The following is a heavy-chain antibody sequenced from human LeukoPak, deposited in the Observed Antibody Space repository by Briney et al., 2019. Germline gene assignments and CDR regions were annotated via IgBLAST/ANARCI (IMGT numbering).Heavy chain of an antibody. J-gene: IGHJ4*02. D-gene: IGHD5-24*01. CDR1: GYTFAGYY. V-gene: IGHV1-2*02. CDR2: IIPHSGGT. Sequence: ASVKVSCKASGYTFAGYYIHWVRQAPGRGLEWMGWIIPHSGGTNYAQKFQDRVTMTRDTSISTAYMELSRLRSDDTAVYYCARDGGDGYNPDRPTDWGQGTLVTVSS. CDR3: ARDGGDGYNPDRPTD.